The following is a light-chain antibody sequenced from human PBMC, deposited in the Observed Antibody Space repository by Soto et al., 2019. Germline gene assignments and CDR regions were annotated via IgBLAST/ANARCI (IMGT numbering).Light chain of an antibody. CDR1: QSISSW. CDR2: DAS. Sequence: DIQMTQSPSTLSASVGDRVTITCRASQSISSWLAWYQQKPGKAPKLLIYDASTLESGVPSRFSGSGSGTEFTLTISSLQPDDFAAYYCQQYDGYRTFGQGTKVDIK. V-gene: IGKV1-5*01. CDR3: QQYDGYRT. J-gene: IGKJ1*01.